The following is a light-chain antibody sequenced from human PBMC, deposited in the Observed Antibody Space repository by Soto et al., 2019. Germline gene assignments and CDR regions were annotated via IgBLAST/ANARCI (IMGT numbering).Light chain of an antibody. V-gene: IGKV1-17*01. CDR1: QGIRND. Sequence: DIQMTQSPSSLSASVGDRVTITCRASQGIRNDLAWYQQKPGKATNRLIYAAASLQSGVPSRFSGSGSGTEFTLTISSLQPEDFATYYCLQHNNYPPLTFGQGTRLEIK. CDR2: AAA. J-gene: IGKJ5*01. CDR3: LQHNNYPPLT.